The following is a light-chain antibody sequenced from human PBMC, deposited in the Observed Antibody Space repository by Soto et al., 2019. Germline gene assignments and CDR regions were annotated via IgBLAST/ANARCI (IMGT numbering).Light chain of an antibody. CDR1: SSDVGGYNY. J-gene: IGLJ1*01. CDR3: SSYTTRSPHV. CDR2: DVS. Sequence: QSVLTQPASVSGSPGQSITISCTGTSSDVGGYNYVSWYQQHPGKAPKLMIYDVSNRPSGVSNRFSGSKSGNTASLTISGLQAEDEADYACSSYTTRSPHVAGPRTKVPVL. V-gene: IGLV2-14*01.